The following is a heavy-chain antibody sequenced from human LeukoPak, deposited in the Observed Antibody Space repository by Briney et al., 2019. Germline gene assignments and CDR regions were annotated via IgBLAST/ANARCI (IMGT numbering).Heavy chain of an antibody. CDR3: TKGDAYSSSWYACDI. V-gene: IGHV3-30*18. J-gene: IGHJ3*02. CDR2: ISYDGNHK. CDR1: GFTFSDYG. D-gene: IGHD6-13*01. Sequence: GGSLRLSCAASGFTFSDYGMHWVRQAPGKGLEWVAVISYDGNHKYYTDSVKGRFTISRDNSKNTLYLQMSSLRAEDTAVYYCTKGDAYSSSWYACDIWGQGTMVTVSS.